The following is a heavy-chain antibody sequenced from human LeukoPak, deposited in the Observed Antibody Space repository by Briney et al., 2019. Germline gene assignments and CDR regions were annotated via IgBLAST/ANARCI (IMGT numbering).Heavy chain of an antibody. Sequence: SETLSLTCTVSGGSISYYYWSWLRQPPGKGLEWIGYIYYSGSTNYNPSLKSRVTISVDTSRNQFSLKLNSVTAADTAVYYCARRDYGSGSYGYWGQGTLVTVSS. CDR2: IYYSGST. CDR1: GGSISYYY. J-gene: IGHJ4*02. CDR3: ARRDYGSGSYGY. D-gene: IGHD3-10*01. V-gene: IGHV4-59*08.